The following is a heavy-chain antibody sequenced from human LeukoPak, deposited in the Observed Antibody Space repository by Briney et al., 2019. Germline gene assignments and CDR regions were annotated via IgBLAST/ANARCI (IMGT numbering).Heavy chain of an antibody. D-gene: IGHD3-22*01. CDR3: ARAVVITWYYYMDV. V-gene: IGHV4-4*07. CDR2: IYTSGST. Sequence: SETLSLTCVVSGGSFSGYYWSWIRQPAGKGLEWIGRIYTSGSTNYNPSLKSRVTISVDTSKNQFSLKLSSVTAADTAVYYCARAVVITWYYYMDVWGKGTTVTISS. CDR1: GGSFSGYY. J-gene: IGHJ6*03.